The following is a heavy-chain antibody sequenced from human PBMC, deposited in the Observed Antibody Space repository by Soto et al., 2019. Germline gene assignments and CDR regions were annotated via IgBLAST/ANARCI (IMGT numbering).Heavy chain of an antibody. V-gene: IGHV3-33*01. CDR2: IWYDGSNK. J-gene: IGHJ6*02. CDR1: GFTFSSYG. D-gene: IGHD3-10*01. CDR3: ARDQTPGVRGNYYYYYGMDV. Sequence: PGGSLRLSCAASGFTFSSYGMHWVRQAPGKGLEWVAVIWYDGSNKYYADSMEGRFTISRDNSKNTLYLQMNSLRAEDTAVYYCARDQTPGVRGNYYYYYGMDVWGQGTTVTVSS.